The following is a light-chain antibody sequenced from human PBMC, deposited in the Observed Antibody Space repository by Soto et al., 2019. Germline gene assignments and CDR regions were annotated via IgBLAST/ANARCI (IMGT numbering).Light chain of an antibody. CDR3: MQSLQTPPT. CDR2: LGS. Sequence: DVVMTQSPLSLPVTPAEPAYISCRPSQRLLHSNGYNYLDWYLQKPGQSPQLLIYLGSNRASGVPDRFSGSGSGTDFTLKISRVQTEDVGVYYCMQSLQTPPTFGQGTKVDIK. CDR1: QRLLHSNGYNY. J-gene: IGKJ1*01. V-gene: IGKV2-28*01.